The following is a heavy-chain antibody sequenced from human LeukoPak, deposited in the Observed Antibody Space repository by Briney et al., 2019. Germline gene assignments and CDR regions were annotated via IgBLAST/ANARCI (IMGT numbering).Heavy chain of an antibody. CDR3: ARDPNYYDSSGYYLGAFDI. CDR2: ISYSGST. D-gene: IGHD3-22*01. Sequence: SETLSLTCTVSGDSISSYYWSWIRQPPGKGLEWIGYISYSGSTNYNPSLKSRVTISVDTSKNQFSLKLSSVTAADTAVYYCARDPNYYDSSGYYLGAFDIWGQGTMVTVSS. CDR1: GDSISSYY. J-gene: IGHJ3*02. V-gene: IGHV4-59*12.